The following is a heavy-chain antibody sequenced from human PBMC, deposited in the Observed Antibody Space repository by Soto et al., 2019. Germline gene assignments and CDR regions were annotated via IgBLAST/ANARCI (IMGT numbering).Heavy chain of an antibody. D-gene: IGHD5-12*01. CDR2: ISSSGSTI. V-gene: IGHV3-48*01. CDR1: GFTFCSYN. CDR3: ASLLVATHPNYYYYGMDV. J-gene: IGHJ6*02. Sequence: GGSPRISCAACGFTFCSYNMNWVRQEPGKGLEWVSYISSSGSTIYYADSVKGRFTISRDNAKNSLYLQMNSLRAEDTAVYYCASLLVATHPNYYYYGMDVWGQGTTVTVSS.